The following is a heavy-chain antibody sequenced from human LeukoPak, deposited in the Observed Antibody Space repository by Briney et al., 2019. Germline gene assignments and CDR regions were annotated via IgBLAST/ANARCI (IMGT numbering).Heavy chain of an antibody. CDR1: GYSFTSYW. Sequence: GESLQISCKGSGYSFTSYWIGWVRQLPGKGLEWMGIIYPGDSDTRYSPSFQGQVTISADKSISTAYLQWSSLKASDTAMYYCARRGGSSWYYFDYWGQGTLVTVSS. CDR2: IYPGDSDT. J-gene: IGHJ4*02. CDR3: ARRGGSSWYYFDY. D-gene: IGHD6-13*01. V-gene: IGHV5-51*01.